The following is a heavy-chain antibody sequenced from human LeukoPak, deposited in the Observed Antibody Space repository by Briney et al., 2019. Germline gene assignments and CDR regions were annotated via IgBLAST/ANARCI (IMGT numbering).Heavy chain of an antibody. CDR1: GFTFSTYT. Sequence: GGSLRLSCVASGFTFSTYTMNWVRQAPGKGLEWVAFIRYDGSNKYYADSVKGRFTISRDNSKDTLYLQMNSLRAEDTAVYYCAKDQDLVGSGSSGINYWGQGTLVTVSS. CDR2: IRYDGSNK. J-gene: IGHJ4*02. CDR3: AKDQDLVGSGSSGINY. D-gene: IGHD3-10*01. V-gene: IGHV3-30*02.